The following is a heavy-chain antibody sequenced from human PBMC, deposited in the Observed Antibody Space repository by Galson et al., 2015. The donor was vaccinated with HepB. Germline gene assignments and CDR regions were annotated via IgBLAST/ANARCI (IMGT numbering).Heavy chain of an antibody. CDR1: GFAFSRYA. CDR2: ISGRADST. J-gene: IGHJ4*02. V-gene: IGHV3-23*01. Sequence: SLRLSCAASGFAFSRYAMSWVRQAPGKGLEWVSAISGRADSTYFADSGKGRFSIFRDNSKNTLYLQLNSLRAEDTAVYYCAAHTADGESTFDFWGQGTLVTVSS. CDR3: AAHTADGESTFDF. D-gene: IGHD4-17*01.